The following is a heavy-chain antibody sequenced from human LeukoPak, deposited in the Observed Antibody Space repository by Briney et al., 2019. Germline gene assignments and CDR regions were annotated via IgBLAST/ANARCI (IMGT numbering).Heavy chain of an antibody. Sequence: ASVKVSSNASGGTFSSYAISWVRQAPGQGVEWMGGIIPIFGTANYAQKFQGRVTITTDESTSTAYMELSSLRSEDTAVYYCARDRGTMRRDYWGQGTLVTVS. D-gene: IGHD3-22*01. V-gene: IGHV1-69*05. CDR1: GGTFSSYA. CDR3: ARDRGTMRRDY. J-gene: IGHJ4*02. CDR2: IIPIFGTA.